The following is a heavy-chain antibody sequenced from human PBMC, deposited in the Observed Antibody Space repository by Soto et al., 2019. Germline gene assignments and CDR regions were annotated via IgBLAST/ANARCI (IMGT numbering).Heavy chain of an antibody. D-gene: IGHD4-17*01. CDR2: IYYSGST. CDR3: ARSGLREEYYFDS. J-gene: IGHJ4*02. CDR1: GGSISRYY. Sequence: SETLSLTCTVSGGSISRYYWNWIRQSPGKGLEWIGYIYYSGSTKYNPSLKSRVTISIDTSKTHFSLDLNSVTAADTAVYYCARSGLREEYYFDSWGQGTLVTVSS. V-gene: IGHV4-59*01.